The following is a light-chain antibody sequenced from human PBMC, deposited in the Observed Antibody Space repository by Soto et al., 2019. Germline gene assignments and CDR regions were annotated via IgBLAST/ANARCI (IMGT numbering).Light chain of an antibody. CDR1: QSISNW. Sequence: DIQMTQSPSTLSASVGDRVTITCRASQSISNWLAWYQQKPGRAPKLLIYDASNLESGGPSRFSGSGSGTEFTLTISSLQPDDFATYYCQQYSTYSWTFGQGTKVEIK. CDR2: DAS. V-gene: IGKV1-5*01. CDR3: QQYSTYSWT. J-gene: IGKJ1*01.